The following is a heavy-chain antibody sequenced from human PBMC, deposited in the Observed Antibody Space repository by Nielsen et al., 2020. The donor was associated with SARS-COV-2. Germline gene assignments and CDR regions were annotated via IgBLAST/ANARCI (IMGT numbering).Heavy chain of an antibody. V-gene: IGHV5-51*01. CDR2: IYPGDSDT. CDR1: GYSFTSYW. D-gene: IGHD1-26*01. Sequence: GESLKISCKGSGYSFTSYWIGWVRQLPGKGLEWMGIIYPGDSDTRYSPSFQGQVTISADKSISTAYLQWSSLKASDTAMYYCARLGVVGATRGWFDPWGQGTLVTVSS. CDR3: ARLGVVGATRGWFDP. J-gene: IGHJ5*02.